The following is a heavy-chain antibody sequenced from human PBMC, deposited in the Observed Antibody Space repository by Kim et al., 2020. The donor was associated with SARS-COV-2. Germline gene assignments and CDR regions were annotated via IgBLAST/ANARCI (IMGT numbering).Heavy chain of an antibody. J-gene: IGHJ4*02. Sequence: SETLSLTCAVYGGSFSGYYWSWIRQPPGKGLEWIGEINHSGSTNYNPSLKSRVTISVDASKNQFSLRLSSMTAADTAVYYCARMSSGCFSYWGQGTLVT. CDR2: INHSGST. CDR1: GGSFSGYY. D-gene: IGHD3-22*01. CDR3: ARMSSGCFSY. V-gene: IGHV4-34*01.